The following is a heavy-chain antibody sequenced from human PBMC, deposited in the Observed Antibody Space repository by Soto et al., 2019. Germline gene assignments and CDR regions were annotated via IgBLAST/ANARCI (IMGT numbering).Heavy chain of an antibody. CDR3: ARGGPYYYDSSGYSNWFDP. Sequence: NPSETLSLTCTVSGGSISSYYWSWIRQPPGKGLEWIGYIYYSGSTNYNPSLKSRVTISVDTSKNQFSLKLSSVTAADTAVYYCARGGPYYYDSSGYSNWFDPWGQGTLVTVSS. D-gene: IGHD3-22*01. CDR2: IYYSGST. V-gene: IGHV4-59*01. CDR1: GGSISSYY. J-gene: IGHJ5*02.